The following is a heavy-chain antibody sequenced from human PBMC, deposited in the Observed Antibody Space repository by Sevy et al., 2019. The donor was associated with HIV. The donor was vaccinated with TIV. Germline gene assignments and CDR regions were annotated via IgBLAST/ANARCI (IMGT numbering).Heavy chain of an antibody. CDR3: ASVWGLAAAGTLDY. D-gene: IGHD6-13*01. Sequence: GGSLRLSCAASGFTFSSYWMSWVRQAPGKGLEWVANIKQDGSEKYYVDSVKGRFTISRDNAKNSLYLQMNSLRAEDTAVYYFASVWGLAAAGTLDYWGQGTLVTVSS. CDR1: GFTFSSYW. V-gene: IGHV3-7*01. CDR2: IKQDGSEK. J-gene: IGHJ4*02.